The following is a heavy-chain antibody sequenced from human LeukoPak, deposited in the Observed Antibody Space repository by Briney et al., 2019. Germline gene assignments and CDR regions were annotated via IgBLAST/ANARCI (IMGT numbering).Heavy chain of an antibody. CDR1: GYTFTGYY. D-gene: IGHD3-22*01. CDR2: INPNSGGT. V-gene: IGHV1-2*06. Sequence: GASVKVSCKASGYTFTGYYMHWVRQAPGQGLEWMGRINPNSGGTNYAQKFQGRVTMTRDTSISTAYMELSRLRSDDTAVYYCAREYYDSSGPPGEYYYYYGMDVWGQGTTVTVSS. CDR3: AREYYDSSGPPGEYYYYYGMDV. J-gene: IGHJ6*02.